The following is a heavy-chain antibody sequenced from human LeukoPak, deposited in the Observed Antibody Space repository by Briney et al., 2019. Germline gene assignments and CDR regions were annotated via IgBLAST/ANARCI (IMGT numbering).Heavy chain of an antibody. J-gene: IGHJ4*02. Sequence: GSLRLSCAASGFTFSSYGMHWVRQAPGKGLEWVAVVWYDGSNKYYADSVKGRFTISRDNSKNTLYLLMNSLRAEDTAVYYCARGLHDFWSGYYDWGQGTLVTVSS. CDR2: VWYDGSNK. V-gene: IGHV3-33*01. CDR3: ARGLHDFWSGYYD. D-gene: IGHD3-3*01. CDR1: GFTFSSYG.